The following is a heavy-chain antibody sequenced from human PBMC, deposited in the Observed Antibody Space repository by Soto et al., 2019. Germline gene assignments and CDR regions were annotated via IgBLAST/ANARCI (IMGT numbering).Heavy chain of an antibody. CDR1: GFTFSSYA. D-gene: IGHD5-18*01. CDR2: ISGSGGST. J-gene: IGHJ4*02. CDR3: ATMRGYSYGLLDY. Sequence: PGGSLRLSCAASGFTFSSYAMSWVRQAPGKGLEWVSAISGSGGSTYYADSVKGRFTISRDNSKNTLYLQMNSLRAEDTAVYYCATMRGYSYGLLDYWGQGTLVTVSS. V-gene: IGHV3-23*01.